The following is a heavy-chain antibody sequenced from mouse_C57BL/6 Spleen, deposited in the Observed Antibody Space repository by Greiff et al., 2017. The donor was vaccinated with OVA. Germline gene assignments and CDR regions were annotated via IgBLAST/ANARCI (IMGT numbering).Heavy chain of an antibody. CDR2: IHPNSGST. Sequence: QVQLQQPGAELVKPGASVKLSCKASGYTFTSYWMHWVTQRPGQGLEWIGMIHPNSGSTNYNEKFKSKATLTVDKSSSTAYMQLSSLTSEDSAVYYCAKFTTVVATSYYFDYWGQGTTLTVSS. CDR1: GYTFTSYW. V-gene: IGHV1-64*01. CDR3: AKFTTVVATSYYFDY. D-gene: IGHD1-1*01. J-gene: IGHJ2*01.